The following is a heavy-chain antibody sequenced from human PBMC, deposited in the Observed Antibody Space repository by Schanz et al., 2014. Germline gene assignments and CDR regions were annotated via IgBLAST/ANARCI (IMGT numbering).Heavy chain of an antibody. V-gene: IGHV4-31*03. CDR3: ARDTTWRLDL. CDR2: ISYSGST. Sequence: QVQLQESGPGLVKPSQTLSLTCTVSGGSVSSGGDYWSWIRQHPGKGLEWIGFISYSGSTYYNPSRKSRVTISLDTSKTQFSLTLPSLTAADTAVYYCARDTTWRLDLWGRGTRVTVSS. D-gene: IGHD1-1*01. J-gene: IGHJ2*01. CDR1: GGSVSSGGDY.